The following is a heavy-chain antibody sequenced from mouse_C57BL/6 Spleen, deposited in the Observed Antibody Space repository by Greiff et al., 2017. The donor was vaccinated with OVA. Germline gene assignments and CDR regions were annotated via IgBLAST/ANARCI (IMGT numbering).Heavy chain of an antibody. CDR1: GFTFSDYY. Sequence: EVKLVESEGGLVQPGSSMKLSCTASGFTFSDYYMAWVRQVPEKGLEWVANINYDGSSTYYLDSLKSRFIISRDNAKNILYLQMSSLKSEDTATYYCARDGVAPFADWGQGTLVTVSA. D-gene: IGHD1-1*02. CDR2: INYDGSST. V-gene: IGHV5-16*01. J-gene: IGHJ3*01. CDR3: ARDGVAPFAD.